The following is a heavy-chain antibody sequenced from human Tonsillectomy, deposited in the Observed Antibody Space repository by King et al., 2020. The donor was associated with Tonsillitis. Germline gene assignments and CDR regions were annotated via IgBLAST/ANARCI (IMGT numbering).Heavy chain of an antibody. CDR3: AKDYRRGYMAARWGVDY. CDR2: ISYDGSNK. V-gene: IGHV3-30*18. D-gene: IGHD6-6*01. Sequence: VQLVESGGGVVQPGRSLRLSCAASGFTFSSYGMHWVRQAPGKGLEWVAVISYDGSNKYYADSVKGRFTISRDNSKNTLYLQMNSLRAEDTAVYYCAKDYRRGYMAARWGVDYWGQGTLVTVSS. CDR1: GFTFSSYG. J-gene: IGHJ4*02.